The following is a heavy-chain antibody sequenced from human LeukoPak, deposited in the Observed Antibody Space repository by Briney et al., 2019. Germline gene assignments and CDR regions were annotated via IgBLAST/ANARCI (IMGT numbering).Heavy chain of an antibody. CDR2: IKDDGSGK. CDR3: ARERRDGGYYS. D-gene: IGHD3-22*01. V-gene: IGHV3-7*01. Sequence: GGSLRLSCAVSGFIFRNYWMSWIRQAPGKGLEWVATIKDDGSGKYYVESVRDRFSISRDNAENSLYLQMNSLRAEDTAVYYCARERRDGGYYSWGQGTLVTVSS. CDR1: GFIFRNYW. J-gene: IGHJ4*02.